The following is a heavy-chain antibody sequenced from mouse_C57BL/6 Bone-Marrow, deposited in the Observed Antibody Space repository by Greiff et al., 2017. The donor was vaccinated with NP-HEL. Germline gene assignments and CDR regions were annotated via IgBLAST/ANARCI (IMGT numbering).Heavy chain of an antibody. CDR1: GYTFTSYD. CDR2: LYPSDGST. D-gene: IGHD2-1*01. V-gene: IGHV1-85*01. J-gene: IGHJ2*01. Sequence: QVQLQQSGPELVKPGASVKLSCKASGYTFTSYDINWVKQRPGQGLEWLGWLYPSDGSTKYTAKFTGQATLTVDTSSSTAYMELHSLTSEDSAVNVCAERREEFYIVYFDYWGQGTTLTVSS. CDR3: AERREEFYIVYFDY.